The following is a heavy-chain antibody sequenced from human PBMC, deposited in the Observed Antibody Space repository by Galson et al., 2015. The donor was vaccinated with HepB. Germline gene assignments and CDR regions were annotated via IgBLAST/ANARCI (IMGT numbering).Heavy chain of an antibody. D-gene: IGHD3-3*01. J-gene: IGHJ5*02. Sequence: ETLSLTCAVYGGSFSTYYWSWIRQPPGKGLEWIGEINHSGSTNYNPSLKSRVTISVDTSKNRFSLKLSSVTAADTAVYYCARAVYQDFWNGFGPWGQGTPVTVSS. V-gene: IGHV4-34*01. CDR1: GGSFSTYY. CDR2: INHSGST. CDR3: ARAVYQDFWNGFGP.